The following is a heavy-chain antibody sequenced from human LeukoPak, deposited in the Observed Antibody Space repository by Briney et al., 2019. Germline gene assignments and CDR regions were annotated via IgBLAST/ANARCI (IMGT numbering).Heavy chain of an antibody. CDR2: IKQDGSEK. CDR1: GFTLNNYW. J-gene: IGHJ4*02. Sequence: GGSLRLPCAASGFTLNNYWMSWVRQAPGKGLEWVANIKQDGSEKYYVDSVKGRFTISRDNAKNSFYLQMNSLRAEDTAVYHCARGNDYGDYVGIYFDYWGQGTLVTVSS. CDR3: ARGNDYGDYVGIYFDY. V-gene: IGHV3-7*01. D-gene: IGHD4-17*01.